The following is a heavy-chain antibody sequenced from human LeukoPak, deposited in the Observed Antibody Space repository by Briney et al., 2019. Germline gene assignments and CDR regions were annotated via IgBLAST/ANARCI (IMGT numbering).Heavy chain of an antibody. J-gene: IGHJ4*02. V-gene: IGHV3-43*01. Sequence: GGSLRLSCAASGFTFDDYTMHWVRHAPGKGLEWVSLISWDGGSTYYADSVKGRFTISRDNSKNSLYLQMNSLRTEDTALYYCAKDTSYYDSSGYIDYWGQGTLVTVSS. CDR1: GFTFDDYT. CDR2: ISWDGGST. D-gene: IGHD3-22*01. CDR3: AKDTSYYDSSGYIDY.